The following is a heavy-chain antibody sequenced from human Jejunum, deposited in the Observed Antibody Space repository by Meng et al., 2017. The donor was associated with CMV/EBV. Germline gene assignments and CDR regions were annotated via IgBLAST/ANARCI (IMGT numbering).Heavy chain of an antibody. CDR2: INTDNGDT. CDR1: GSTFTSYP. V-gene: IGHV1-3*04. Sequence: HGQRVQSGAEVKKPGASVQISCKASGSTFTSYPMHWVRQAPGQSLEWMGWINTDNGDTKFSQHLQGRVTISTDTSATTAYMELSSLRLDDTAIYYCATNAFDYWGQGTLVTVSS. J-gene: IGHJ4*02. CDR3: ATNAFDY. D-gene: IGHD2-8*01.